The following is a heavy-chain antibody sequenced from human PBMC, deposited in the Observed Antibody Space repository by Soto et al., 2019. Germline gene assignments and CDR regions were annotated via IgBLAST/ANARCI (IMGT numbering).Heavy chain of an antibody. J-gene: IGHJ4*02. CDR2: ISYDGSNK. CDR1: GFTFSSYG. CDR3: AKEYYDDVWGSLFPFDY. D-gene: IGHD3-16*01. Sequence: GGSLRLSCAASGFTFSSYGMHWVRQAPGKGLEWVAVISYDGSNKYYADSVKGRFTISRDNSKNTLYLQMNSLKAEDTAVYYCAKEYYDDVWGSLFPFDYWRQGTLVTVSS. V-gene: IGHV3-30*18.